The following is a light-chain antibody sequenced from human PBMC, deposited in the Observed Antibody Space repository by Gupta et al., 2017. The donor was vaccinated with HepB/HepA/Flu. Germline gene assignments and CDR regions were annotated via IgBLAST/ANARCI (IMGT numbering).Light chain of an antibody. J-gene: IGKJ1*01. CDR2: KAS. CDR3: RKYNSYASWT. V-gene: IGKV1-5*03. Sequence: DIQMTQSPSTLSASVGDRVTITCRASQSINSYLAWYQQKPGKAPKVLIYKASSLESGVPSRFSGSGFETEFTLTISSLQPDDFATYYCRKYNSYASWTFGQGTKVEIK. CDR1: QSINSY.